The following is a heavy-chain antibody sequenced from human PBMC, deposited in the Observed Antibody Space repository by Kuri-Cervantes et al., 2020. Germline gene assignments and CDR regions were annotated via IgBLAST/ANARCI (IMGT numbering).Heavy chain of an antibody. CDR3: ASPYYYDSSGYYLGGGTSDAFDI. Sequence: SVKVSCKASGYTFTKYDINWVRQATGQGLEWMGGIIPIFGTANYAQKFQGRVTITADKSTSTAYMELSSLKSEDTAVYYCASPYYYDSSGYYLGGGTSDAFDIWGQGTMVTVSS. J-gene: IGHJ3*02. CDR1: GYTFTKYD. D-gene: IGHD3-22*01. CDR2: IIPIFGTA. V-gene: IGHV1-69*06.